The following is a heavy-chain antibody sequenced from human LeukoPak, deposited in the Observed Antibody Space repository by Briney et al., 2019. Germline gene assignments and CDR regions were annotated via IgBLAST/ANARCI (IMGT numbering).Heavy chain of an antibody. V-gene: IGHV1-24*01. CDR3: TTDRLRFMVRGVLRSLEGFDP. J-gene: IGHJ5*02. Sequence: ASVKVSCKVSGYSLIELPMQWVRQAPGKGLEWMGGFDPEDGETIYAQKFQGRVTMTEDTSTDTAYMELSSLRSEDTAVYYCTTDRLRFMVRGVLRSLEGFDPWGQGTLVTVSS. CDR1: GYSLIELP. D-gene: IGHD3-10*01. CDR2: FDPEDGET.